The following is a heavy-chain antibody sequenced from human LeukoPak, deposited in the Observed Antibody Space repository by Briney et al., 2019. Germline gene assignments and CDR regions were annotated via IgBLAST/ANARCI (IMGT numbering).Heavy chain of an antibody. V-gene: IGHV4-59*08. Sequence: SETLSLTCTVSGGSISSYHWSWIRQPPGKGLEWIGYISYSGGTNYNPSLKSRVTISVDTSKNQFPLRLSSVTAADTAVYYCARHLDYYGSGTYEFWGQGTLVIVSS. CDR3: ARHLDYYGSGTYEF. CDR2: ISYSGGT. CDR1: GGSISSYH. D-gene: IGHD3-10*01. J-gene: IGHJ4*02.